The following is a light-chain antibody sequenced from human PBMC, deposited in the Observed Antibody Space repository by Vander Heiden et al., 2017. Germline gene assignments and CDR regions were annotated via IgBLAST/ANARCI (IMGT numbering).Light chain of an antibody. Sequence: DIQMIQSPSSLSASVGDRVTITCQASQDISNYLNWYQQKPVKAPKLLIYDASNLETGVPSRFSGSGSGTDFTFTISSLQPEDIATYYCQQYDNLPITFGQGTRLEIK. CDR3: QQYDNLPIT. CDR1: QDISNY. J-gene: IGKJ5*01. CDR2: DAS. V-gene: IGKV1-33*01.